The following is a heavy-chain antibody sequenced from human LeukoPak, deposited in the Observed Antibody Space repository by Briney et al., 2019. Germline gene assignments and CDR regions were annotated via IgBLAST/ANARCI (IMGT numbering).Heavy chain of an antibody. CDR1: GGSFSGYY. CDR2: INHSGST. V-gene: IGHV4-34*01. D-gene: IGHD3-22*01. Sequence: SETLSLTCAVYGGSFSGYYWSWIRQPPGKGLEWIGEINHSGSTNYNPSLKSRVTISVDTSKNQFSLKLSSVTAADTAVYHCARGIDTEYYYDSSGYKGHYYFDYWGQGTLVTVSS. CDR3: ARGIDTEYYYDSSGYKGHYYFDY. J-gene: IGHJ4*02.